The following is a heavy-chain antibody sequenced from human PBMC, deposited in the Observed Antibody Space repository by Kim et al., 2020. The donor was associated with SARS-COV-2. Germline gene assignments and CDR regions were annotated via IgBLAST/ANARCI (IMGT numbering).Heavy chain of an antibody. CDR1: GFTFSSYS. Sequence: GGSLRLSCAASGFTFSSYSMNWVRQAPGKGLEWVSSISSSSSYIYYADSVKGRFTISRDNAKNSLYLQMNSLRAEDTAVYYCAREPLSFFYDSSARYFDYWGQGTLVTVSS. V-gene: IGHV3-21*01. CDR2: ISSSSSYI. J-gene: IGHJ4*02. CDR3: AREPLSFFYDSSARYFDY. D-gene: IGHD3-22*01.